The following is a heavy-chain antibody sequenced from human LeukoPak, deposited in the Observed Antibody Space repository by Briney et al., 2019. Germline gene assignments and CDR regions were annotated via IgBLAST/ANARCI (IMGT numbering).Heavy chain of an antibody. CDR3: ATLGYPTFDY. Sequence: KASETLSLTCTVSGGSISSSSYYWGWIRQPPGKGLEWIGSIYYSGSTYYNPSLKSRVTISEDTSKNQFSLKLSSVTAADTAVYYCATLGYPTFDYWGQGTLVTVSS. V-gene: IGHV4-39*01. CDR2: IYYSGST. D-gene: IGHD5-18*01. CDR1: GGSISSSSYY. J-gene: IGHJ4*02.